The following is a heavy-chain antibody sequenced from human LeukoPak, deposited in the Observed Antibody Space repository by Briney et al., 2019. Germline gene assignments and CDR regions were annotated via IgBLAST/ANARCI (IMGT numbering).Heavy chain of an antibody. CDR3: ARLRGTGTAWFDP. CDR2: LYSGGTT. J-gene: IGHJ5*02. V-gene: IGHV3-53*01. CDR1: AFTVSSNY. Sequence: GGSLSLSCAASAFTVSSNYMTWVRQAPGKGLEWVSVLYSGGTTYYPDSVKGRFTVSRDNSKNTLYLQMNSLRAEDTAVYYCARLRGTGTAWFDPWGQGTLVTVSS. D-gene: IGHD1-7*01.